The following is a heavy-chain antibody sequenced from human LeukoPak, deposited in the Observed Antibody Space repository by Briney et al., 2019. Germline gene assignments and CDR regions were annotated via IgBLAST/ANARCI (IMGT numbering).Heavy chain of an antibody. CDR2: INPSGGST. D-gene: IGHD4-17*01. J-gene: IGHJ5*02. V-gene: IGHV1-46*01. CDR3: ARGTVTTWEWFDP. CDR1: GGTFSSYA. Sequence: ASVKVSCEASGGTFSSYAISWVRQAPGQGLEWMGIINPSGGSTSYAQKFQGRVTMTRDTSTSTVYMELSSLRSEDTAVYYCARGTVTTWEWFDPWGQGTLATVSS.